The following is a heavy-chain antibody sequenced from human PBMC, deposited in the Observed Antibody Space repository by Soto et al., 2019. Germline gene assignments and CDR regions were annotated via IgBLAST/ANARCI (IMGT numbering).Heavy chain of an antibody. CDR3: AKVISMDWKGYYYSGMDV. CDR1: GFTFSTYG. D-gene: IGHD1-1*01. Sequence: QVQLVESGGGVVQPGRSLRLSCAASGFTFSTYGIHWVRQAPGKGLEWVAVISYDGSDQYYADSVKGRFSISRDNSKNTLFLQMSSLTTEDTAVYYCAKVISMDWKGYYYSGMDVWGQGTTVTVSS. V-gene: IGHV3-30*18. J-gene: IGHJ6*02. CDR2: ISYDGSDQ.